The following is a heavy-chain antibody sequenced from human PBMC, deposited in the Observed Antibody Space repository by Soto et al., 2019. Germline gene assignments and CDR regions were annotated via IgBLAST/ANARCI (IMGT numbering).Heavy chain of an antibody. D-gene: IGHD3-10*01. J-gene: IGHJ4*02. V-gene: IGHV3-49*03. Sequence: GGSLRLSCTASGFTFGDYAMSWFRQAPGKGLEWVGFIRSKAYGGTTEYAASVKGRFTISRDDSKSIAYLQMNSLKTEDTAVYYCTSTNVLLWFGELLIPTRFDYWGQGTLVTVSS. CDR2: IRSKAYGGTT. CDR1: GFTFGDYA. CDR3: TSTNVLLWFGELLIPTRFDY.